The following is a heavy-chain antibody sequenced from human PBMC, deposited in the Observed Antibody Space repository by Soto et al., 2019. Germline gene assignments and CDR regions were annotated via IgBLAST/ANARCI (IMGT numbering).Heavy chain of an antibody. Sequence: GESLKISCAASGFTFNTFWMSWVRQSPGKGLEWVANIKHDGSETYYADSVKGRFTISRDNAKNSLFLQMNTLRTEDTAVYYCARDFATHCSGSTCYPYAYWGQGALVTVS. J-gene: IGHJ4*02. CDR1: GFTFNTFW. V-gene: IGHV3-7*03. CDR3: ARDFATHCSGSTCYPYAY. CDR2: IKHDGSET. D-gene: IGHD2-15*01.